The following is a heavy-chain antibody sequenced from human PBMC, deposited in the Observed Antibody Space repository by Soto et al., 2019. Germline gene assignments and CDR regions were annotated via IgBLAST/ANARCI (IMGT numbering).Heavy chain of an antibody. V-gene: IGHV4-39*01. CDR1: GDSISNSDYY. CDR2: IYYSGST. CDR3: ARFLGIAAAGGFDY. Sequence: SETLSLTCTVSGDSISNSDYYWGWIRQPPGKGLEWIGSIYYSGSTYYNPSLKSRVTISVDTSKNQFSLKLSSVTAADTAVYYCARFLGIAAAGGFDYWGQGTLVTVSS. D-gene: IGHD6-13*01. J-gene: IGHJ4*02.